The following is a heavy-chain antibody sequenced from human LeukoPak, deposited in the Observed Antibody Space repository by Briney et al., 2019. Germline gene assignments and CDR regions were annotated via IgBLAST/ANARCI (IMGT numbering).Heavy chain of an antibody. V-gene: IGHV3-23*01. J-gene: IGHJ1*01. CDR1: GFTFSSYA. CDR2: ISGSGVGT. Sequence: GGSLRLSCAASGFTFSSYAMSWVRQAPGKGLEWVSVISGSGVGTYYADSVKGRFTISRDNSRNTLYLQMNSLRAEDTAVYYCAKEIYGDSTGGRFQHWGQGTLVTVSS. CDR3: AKEIYGDSTGGRFQH. D-gene: IGHD4-17*01.